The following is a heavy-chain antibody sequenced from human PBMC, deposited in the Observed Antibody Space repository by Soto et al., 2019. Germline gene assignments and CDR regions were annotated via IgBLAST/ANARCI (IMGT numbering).Heavy chain of an antibody. V-gene: IGHV3-23*01. CDR1: GFTFRSYP. Sequence: GGSLRLSCAASGFTFRSYPMSWVRQAPGKGLEWVSGISGSGISTHYAGSVKGRFTVSRDNSKNTLYLQMNRLRAEDTAVYYCARDMCGGDCGGYNYYYGMDVWGQGTTVTVSS. CDR3: ARDMCGGDCGGYNYYYGMDV. CDR2: ISGSGIST. D-gene: IGHD2-21*02. J-gene: IGHJ6*02.